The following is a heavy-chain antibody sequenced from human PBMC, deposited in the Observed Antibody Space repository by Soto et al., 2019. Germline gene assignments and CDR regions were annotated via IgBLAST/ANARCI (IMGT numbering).Heavy chain of an antibody. Sequence: QVQLVQSGAEVKKPGASVKVSCKASGYTFTSYDINRVRQATGQGLEWMGWMNPNSANTDYAQKFQGRVIMTRNTSISTAYMELSSLRSEDTAVYYCARDQANYGMDVWGQGTTVTVSS. CDR2: MNPNSANT. J-gene: IGHJ6*02. CDR3: ARDQANYGMDV. CDR1: GYTFTSYD. V-gene: IGHV1-8*01.